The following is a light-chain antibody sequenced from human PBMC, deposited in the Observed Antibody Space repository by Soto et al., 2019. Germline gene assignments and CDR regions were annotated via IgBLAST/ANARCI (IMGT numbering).Light chain of an antibody. V-gene: IGKV3-11*01. CDR1: QGVGSY. CDR3: QQRSDWPPGT. CDR2: DAS. Sequence: EIVWTQSPATLSLSQGERATLSCRASQGVGSYLAWYQQKPGQAPRLLIYDASHMATDIPARFSGSGSGTDFTLIIRSLEPEDFAVYYGQQRSDWPPGTFGGGTKVDIK. J-gene: IGKJ4*01.